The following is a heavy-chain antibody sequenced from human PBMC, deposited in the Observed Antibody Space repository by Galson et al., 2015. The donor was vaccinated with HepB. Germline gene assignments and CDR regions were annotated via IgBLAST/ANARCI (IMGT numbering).Heavy chain of an antibody. CDR2: ISGSGGST. J-gene: IGHJ4*02. Sequence: SLRLSCAASGFTFSSYAMSWVRQAPGKGLEWVSAISGSGGSTYYADSVKGRFTISRDNSKNTLYLQMNSLRAEDTAVYYCAKDEGFRYSSGGFGYWGQGTLVTVSS. D-gene: IGHD6-19*01. CDR3: AKDEGFRYSSGGFGY. V-gene: IGHV3-23*01. CDR1: GFTFSSYA.